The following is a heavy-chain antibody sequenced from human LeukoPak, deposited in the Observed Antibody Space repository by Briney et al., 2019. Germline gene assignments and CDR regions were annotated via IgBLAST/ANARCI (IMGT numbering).Heavy chain of an antibody. Sequence: SETLSLTCTVSGGSIRSYYWSWIRQPPGKGLEWIGYIYYSGNTNYNPSLKSRVTISVDTSKNQFSLKLRSVTAADTAVYYCATVAVIRGVTYFDYWGQGTLVTVSS. J-gene: IGHJ4*02. CDR1: GGSIRSYY. CDR3: ATVAVIRGVTYFDY. CDR2: IYYSGNT. D-gene: IGHD3-10*01. V-gene: IGHV4-59*01.